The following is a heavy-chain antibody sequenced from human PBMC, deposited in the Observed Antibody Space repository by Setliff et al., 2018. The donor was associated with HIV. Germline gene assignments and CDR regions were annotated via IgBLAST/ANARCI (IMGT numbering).Heavy chain of an antibody. CDR2: IYPNTGGT. J-gene: IGHJ4*02. CDR3: ARSTTAD. D-gene: IGHD4-17*01. CDR1: GYTFTDYY. V-gene: IGHV1-2*02. Sequence: ASVKVSCKASGYTFTDYYIHWVRQAPGQGLEWIGWIYPNTGGTNYAQKVQGRVTMTRDTSISTAYMELSRLRSDDTAVYYCARSTTADWGQGTMVTVSS.